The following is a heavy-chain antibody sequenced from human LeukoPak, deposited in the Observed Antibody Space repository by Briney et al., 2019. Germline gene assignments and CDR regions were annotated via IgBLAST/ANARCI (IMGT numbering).Heavy chain of an antibody. Sequence: SETLSLTCTVPGGSISSSSYYWGWIRQPPGKGLEWIGSLYYAGNTFLNPTLGSRVTITVDKSKNQFSLKLRSATAADTAVYYCARAARLRITLVRLIHAAFDMWGQGTMVTVSS. CDR2: LYYAGNT. V-gene: IGHV4-39*02. CDR3: ARAARLRITLVRLIHAAFDM. D-gene: IGHD3-10*01. CDR1: GGSISSSSYY. J-gene: IGHJ3*02.